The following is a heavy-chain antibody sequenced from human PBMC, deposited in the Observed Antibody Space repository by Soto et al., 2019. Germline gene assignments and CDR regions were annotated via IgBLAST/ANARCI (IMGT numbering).Heavy chain of an antibody. CDR1: GFSFSSYW. J-gene: IGHJ5*02. D-gene: IGHD2-2*01. Sequence: GGSLRLSCAASGFSFSSYWMHWVRQDPGTGLVWVSPLSASGGSTYYADSVKGRFTISRDNTKNTLYLQMNSLRAEDTAVYYCAKDTVPVATPWFDPWGQGTLVTVSS. V-gene: IGHV3-23*01. CDR3: AKDTVPVATPWFDP. CDR2: LSASGGST.